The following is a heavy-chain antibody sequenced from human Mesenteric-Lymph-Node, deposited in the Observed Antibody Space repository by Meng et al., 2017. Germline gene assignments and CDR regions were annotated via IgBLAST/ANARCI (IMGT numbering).Heavy chain of an antibody. J-gene: IGHJ4*02. CDR2: IKQDGSEK. Sequence: GGSLRLSCAASGFTFSSYWMSWVRQAPGKGLEWVANIKQDGSEKYYVDSVKGRFTISRDNAKNSLYLQMNSLRAEDTAVYYCARDPYYYDSSGYIWYFDYWGQGTLVTVSS. CDR1: GFTFSSYW. D-gene: IGHD3-22*01. CDR3: ARDPYYYDSSGYIWYFDY. V-gene: IGHV3-7*01.